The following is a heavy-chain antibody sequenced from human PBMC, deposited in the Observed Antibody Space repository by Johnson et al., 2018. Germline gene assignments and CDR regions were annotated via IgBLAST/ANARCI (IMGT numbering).Heavy chain of an antibody. CDR3: TKPLGYCSSTSCYEPYYYYYMDV. CDR2: IRSKANSYAK. V-gene: IGHV3-73*02. J-gene: IGHJ6*03. Sequence: VQLQESGGGLVQPGGSLKLSCAASGFTFSGSAMHWVRQASGKGLEWVGRIRSKANSYAKAYAASVKGRFTITREYSKNTAYLQMNSLKTEDTAVYYCTKPLGYCSSTSCYEPYYYYYMDVWGKGTTVTVSS. CDR1: GFTFSGSA. D-gene: IGHD2-2*01.